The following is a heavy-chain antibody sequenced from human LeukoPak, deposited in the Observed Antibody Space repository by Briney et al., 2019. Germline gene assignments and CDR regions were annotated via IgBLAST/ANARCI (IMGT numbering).Heavy chain of an antibody. CDR3: VRRNVGYDTLGPN. D-gene: IGHD5-12*01. CDR1: GGSIISSGDY. CDR2: IYYTGST. J-gene: IGHJ4*02. V-gene: IGHV4-39*01. Sequence: SETLSLTCTVSGGSIISSGDYWVWIRQPLGKGXXXXASIYYTGSTYYNPSLSGRVTISADTTRNQFSVNLRFVTAADTAVCYCVRRNVGYDTLGPNWGRGTLVTVSS.